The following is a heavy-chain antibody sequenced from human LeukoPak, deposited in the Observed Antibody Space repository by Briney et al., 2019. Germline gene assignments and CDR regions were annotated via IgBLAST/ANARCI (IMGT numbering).Heavy chain of an antibody. V-gene: IGHV4-39*01. Sequence: SSETLSLTCTVSGGSISSSSYYWGWIRQPPGKGLEWIGTIYYSGSTYYNPSLKSRVTISVDTSKNQFSLKLSSVTAADTAVYYCARHSCSSTICPFDYWGQGTLVTVSS. CDR2: IYYSGST. CDR1: GGSISSSSYY. J-gene: IGHJ4*02. D-gene: IGHD2-2*01. CDR3: ARHSCSSTICPFDY.